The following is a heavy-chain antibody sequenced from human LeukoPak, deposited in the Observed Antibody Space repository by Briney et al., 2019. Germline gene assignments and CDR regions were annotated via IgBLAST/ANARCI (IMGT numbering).Heavy chain of an antibody. Sequence: GGSLRLSCAASGFTFNYYAMTWVRQAPGKGPEWVSTISSDTKNTFYADSVKGRFTVSRDNSKNTLYLQMNSLRAEDTAVYYCARQRAGFTVTTSDYWGQGTLVTVSS. D-gene: IGHD4-17*01. J-gene: IGHJ4*02. CDR1: GFTFNYYA. CDR2: ISSDTKNT. V-gene: IGHV3-23*01. CDR3: ARQRAGFTVTTSDY.